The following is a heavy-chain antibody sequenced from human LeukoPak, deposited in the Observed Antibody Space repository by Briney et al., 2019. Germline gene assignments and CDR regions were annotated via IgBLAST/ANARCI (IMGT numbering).Heavy chain of an antibody. CDR2: IIPILGTA. J-gene: IGHJ4*02. CDR3: AVTTYYYDSGGYGFDY. V-gene: IGHV1-69*13. D-gene: IGHD3-22*01. Sequence: GASVKVSCKASGGTFSSYAISWVRQAPGQGLEWMGGIIPILGTANYAQKFQGRVTITADESTSTAYMELSSLRSEDTAVYYCAVTTYYYDSGGYGFDYWGQGTLVTVSS. CDR1: GGTFSSYA.